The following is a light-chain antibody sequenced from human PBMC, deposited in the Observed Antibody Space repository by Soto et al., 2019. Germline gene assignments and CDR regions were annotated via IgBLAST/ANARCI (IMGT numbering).Light chain of an antibody. CDR1: TNDIGSYNY. J-gene: IGLJ3*02. CDR3: SSYKFSTTLRV. V-gene: IGLV2-14*01. CDR2: EVT. Sequence: QSALTQPASVSGSPGQSITLSCAGTTNDIGSYNYVSWFQQHPGEAPKLIIFEVTHRPSGISTRFSGSESGNTASLTISDLQAEDEALYYCSSYKFSTTLRVFGGGTKVTVL.